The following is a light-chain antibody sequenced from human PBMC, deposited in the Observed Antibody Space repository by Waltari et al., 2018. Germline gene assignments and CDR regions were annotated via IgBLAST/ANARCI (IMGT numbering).Light chain of an antibody. CDR2: QDN. V-gene: IGLV3-1*01. CDR3: QTWGGISVI. CDR1: KMEDKY. Sequence: SYDLTQPPSVSVSPGQTASITCSGDKMEDKYASWYQQKPGQSPVVVIYQDNQRPSGIPERFSGSTSGNTATLIISGTQAMDEADYYCQTWGGISVIFGGGTKLTVL. J-gene: IGLJ2*01.